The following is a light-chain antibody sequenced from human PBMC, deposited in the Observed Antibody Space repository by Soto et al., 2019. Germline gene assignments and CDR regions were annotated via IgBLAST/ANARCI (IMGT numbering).Light chain of an antibody. V-gene: IGLV2-14*01. J-gene: IGLJ1*01. Sequence: QSVLTQPPSVSGAPGQRVTISCTGTSSDVGTYNYVSWYQQHPGKAPKVMIYEVTYRPSGVSNRFSGSKSGNTVSLTISGLQAEDEAEYYCSSYTGSSTLYVFGTGTKVTVL. CDR1: SSDVGTYNY. CDR3: SSYTGSSTLYV. CDR2: EVT.